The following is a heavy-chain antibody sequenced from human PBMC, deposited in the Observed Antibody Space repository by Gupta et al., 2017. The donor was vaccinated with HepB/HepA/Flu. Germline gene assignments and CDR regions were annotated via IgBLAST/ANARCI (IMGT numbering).Heavy chain of an antibody. V-gene: IGHV1-69*06. CDR1: GGTLSSFA. J-gene: IGHJ5*02. CDR2: IIPLFGTS. CDR3: TRGVAGGRWFDP. Sequence: QLVQSGAEVQKPGSAVRVSCKPSGGTLSSFAFNWVRQAPGQGLEWMGGIIPLFGTSKHAQGFQDRLTITADKSTNTVYMELTSLRPEDTAVYYCTRGVAGGRWFDPWGQGTLVTVSS. D-gene: IGHD1-26*01.